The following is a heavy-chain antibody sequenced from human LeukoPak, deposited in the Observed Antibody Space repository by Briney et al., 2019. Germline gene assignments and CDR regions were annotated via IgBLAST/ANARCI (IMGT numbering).Heavy chain of an antibody. V-gene: IGHV3-33*01. CDR3: ARDYGEHYGDGDYFDY. CDR1: GFTFSSYG. CDR2: IWQDGSNK. D-gene: IGHD4-17*01. Sequence: GGSLTLSCAASGFTFSSYGMHWVRQAPGKGLEGVAVIWQDGSNKYYADSVKGRFTISRDNSKNTLYLQMNSMRDEDTAVYYSARDYGEHYGDGDYFDYWGQGTLVSVSS. J-gene: IGHJ4*02.